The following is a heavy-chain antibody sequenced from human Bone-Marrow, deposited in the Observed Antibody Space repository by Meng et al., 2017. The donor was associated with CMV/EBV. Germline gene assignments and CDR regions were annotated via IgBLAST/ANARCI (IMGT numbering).Heavy chain of an antibody. J-gene: IGHJ4*02. CDR3: ARAVVGFNFDY. D-gene: IGHD2-2*01. CDR1: GFTLSDYY. CDR2: ISSSGGTI. Sequence: LSCAASGFTLSDYYRSWIRQAPGKGLEWVSYISSSGGTIYYADSVKGRFTISRDNAKNSLYLQMNSLRVEDTAIYYCARAVVGFNFDYWGQGTLVTVSS. V-gene: IGHV3-11*01.